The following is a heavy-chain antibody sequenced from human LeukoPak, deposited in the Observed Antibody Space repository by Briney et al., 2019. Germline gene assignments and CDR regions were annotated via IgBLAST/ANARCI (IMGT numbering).Heavy chain of an antibody. CDR1: GYTFTGYY. D-gene: IGHD6-13*01. J-gene: IGHJ4*02. CDR3: ATSSIAAADIFDY. CDR2: IDTNTGNP. Sequence: ASVKVSCKASGYTFTGYYMHWVRHAPGQGLEWMGWIDTNTGNPTYAQGFTGRFAFSLDTSVSTAYLQISSLKAEDTAVYYCATSSIAAADIFDYWGQGTLDTVSS. V-gene: IGHV7-4-1*02.